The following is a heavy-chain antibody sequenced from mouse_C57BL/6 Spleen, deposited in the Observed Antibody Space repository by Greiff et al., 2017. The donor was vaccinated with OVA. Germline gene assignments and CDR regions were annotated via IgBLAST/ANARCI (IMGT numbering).Heavy chain of an antibody. CDR3: ARIYDGYYGFAY. V-gene: IGHV5-17*01. CDR2: ISSGSSTI. J-gene: IGHJ3*01. CDR1: GFTFSDYG. D-gene: IGHD2-3*01. Sequence: EVKVVESGGGLVKPGGSLKLSCAASGFTFSDYGMHWVRQAPEKGLEWVAYISSGSSTIYYADTVKGRFTISRDNAKNTLFLQMTILRSEDTAMYYCARIYDGYYGFAYWGQGTLVTVSA.